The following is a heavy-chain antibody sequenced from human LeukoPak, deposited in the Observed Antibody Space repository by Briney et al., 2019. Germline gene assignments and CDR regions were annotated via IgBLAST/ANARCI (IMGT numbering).Heavy chain of an antibody. CDR1: GGSISSSNW. CDR2: IYHSGST. Sequence: SGTLSLTCAVSGGSISSSNWWSWVRQPPGKGLEWIGEIYHSGSTYYNPSLKSRVTISVDTSKNQFSLKLSSVTAADTAVYYCAISSYDFWSGYYLGCFDYWGQGTLVTVSS. D-gene: IGHD3-3*01. J-gene: IGHJ4*02. V-gene: IGHV4-4*02. CDR3: AISSYDFWSGYYLGCFDY.